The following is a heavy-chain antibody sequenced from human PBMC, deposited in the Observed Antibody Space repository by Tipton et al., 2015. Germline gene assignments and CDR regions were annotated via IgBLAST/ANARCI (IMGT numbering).Heavy chain of an antibody. V-gene: IGHV4-59*04. D-gene: IGHD3-9*01. CDR1: GGSIDSYY. CDR2: FFHSGNT. Sequence: TLSLTCTVSGGSIDSYYWSWIRQPPGKGLEWIGSFFHSGNTFHNPSLRSRVIISVDTSKNQISLTVTSVTAADTAVYYCACQDYDSLTRDYQTVDYWGQGTLVTVSS. J-gene: IGHJ4*02. CDR3: ACQDYDSLTRDYQTVDY.